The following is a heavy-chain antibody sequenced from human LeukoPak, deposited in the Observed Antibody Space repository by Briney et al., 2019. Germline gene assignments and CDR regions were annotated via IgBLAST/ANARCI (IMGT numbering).Heavy chain of an antibody. CDR1: GGSFSGYY. D-gene: IGHD2-21*02. CDR3: ARGFVGGDSLAY. V-gene: IGHV4-34*01. J-gene: IGHJ4*02. CDR2: INHSGST. Sequence: SETLSLTCAVYGGSFSGYYWSWIRQPPGKGLEWIGEINHSGSTNYNPSLKSRATISVDTSKNQFSLKLSSVTAADTAVYYCARGFVGGDSLAYWGQGTLVTVSS.